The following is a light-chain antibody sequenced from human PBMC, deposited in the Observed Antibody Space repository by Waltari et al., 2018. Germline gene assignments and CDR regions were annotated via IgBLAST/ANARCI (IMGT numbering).Light chain of an antibody. J-gene: IGLJ2*01. CDR2: FDD. CDR1: SYNIGRNG. Sequence: QSVLTQPPSVSEAPRQRVTIPCSGSSYNIGRNGVNWYQQVPGKPPKLLIYFDDLLPSGVSDRFSASKSGTSASLAISGLQSDDEADYYCSVWDASVNGVIFGGGTRLTVL. CDR3: SVWDASVNGVI. V-gene: IGLV1-36*01.